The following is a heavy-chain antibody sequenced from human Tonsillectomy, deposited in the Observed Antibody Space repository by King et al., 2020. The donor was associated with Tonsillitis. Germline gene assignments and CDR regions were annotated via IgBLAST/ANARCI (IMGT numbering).Heavy chain of an antibody. V-gene: IGHV4-30-2*01. CDR2: IYRTGST. CDR1: GGSISSGAYS. D-gene: IGHD4-17*01. CDR3: ARGGATVTTLDWFDP. J-gene: IGHJ5*02. Sequence: QLQESGSGLVKPSQTLSLTCAVSGGSISSGAYSWSWIRQPPGKGLEWIGYIYRTGSTYYNPSLKSRVTISLDRSKNQFSLNLTSVTAADTAVYYCARGGATVTTLDWFDPWGQGTLVTVSS.